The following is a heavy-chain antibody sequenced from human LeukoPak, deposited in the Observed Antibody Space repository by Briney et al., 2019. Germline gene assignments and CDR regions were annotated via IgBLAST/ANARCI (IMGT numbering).Heavy chain of an antibody. D-gene: IGHD3-10*01. CDR3: ARVVTMVRG. J-gene: IGHJ4*02. CDR2: IYHSGST. CDR1: GYSISSGYY. Sequence: SEALSLTCAVSGYSISSGYYWAWIRQPPGKALEWIGSIYHSGSTYYNPSLKSRVTISVDTSKNQFSLKLSSVTAADTAVYYCARVVTMVRGWGQGTLVTVSS. V-gene: IGHV4-38-2*01.